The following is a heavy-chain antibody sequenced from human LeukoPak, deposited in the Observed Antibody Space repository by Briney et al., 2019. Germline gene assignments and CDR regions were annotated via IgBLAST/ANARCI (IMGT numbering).Heavy chain of an antibody. Sequence: ASVKVSCKASGYTFTSYGISWVRQAPGQGLEWMGWISAYNGNTNYAQKLRGRVTMTTDTSTSTAYMELRSLRSDDTAVYYCARDRTYYGSGSPTYWGQGTLVTVSS. CDR1: GYTFTSYG. D-gene: IGHD3-10*01. V-gene: IGHV1-18*01. CDR2: ISAYNGNT. J-gene: IGHJ4*02. CDR3: ARDRTYYGSGSPTY.